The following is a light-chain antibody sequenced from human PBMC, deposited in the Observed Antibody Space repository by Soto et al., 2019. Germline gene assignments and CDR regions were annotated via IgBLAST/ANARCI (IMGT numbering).Light chain of an antibody. Sequence: DIQMTQSPSTLSASVGDRVTITCRASQSISSWLAWYQQKPGKAPKLLIYDASSLESGVPSRFSCSGSGTEFTLTISSLQPDDFATYYFQQYNSYPWTFGQGTKVEI. CDR2: DAS. V-gene: IGKV1-5*01. CDR3: QQYNSYPWT. CDR1: QSISSW. J-gene: IGKJ1*01.